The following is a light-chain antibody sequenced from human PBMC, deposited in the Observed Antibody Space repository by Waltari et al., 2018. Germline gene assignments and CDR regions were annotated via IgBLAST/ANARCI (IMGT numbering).Light chain of an antibody. CDR3: SSYTSSSVVV. CDR2: DVS. CDR1: RSDFDGYNK. Sequence: QSPLTHPAPVAGSPGQSLTSPCPGTRSDFDGYNKFLWYQQHPGKAPKLMIYDVSNRPSGVSNRFSGSKSGNTASLTISGLQAEDEADYYCSSYTSSSVVVFGGGTKLTVL. J-gene: IGLJ2*01. V-gene: IGLV2-14*03.